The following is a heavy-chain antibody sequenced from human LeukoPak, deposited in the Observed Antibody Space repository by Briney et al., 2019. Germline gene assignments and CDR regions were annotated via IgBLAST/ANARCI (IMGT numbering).Heavy chain of an antibody. CDR2: IYYSGST. V-gene: IGHV4-39*07. CDR3: ARVRGSPWRYFDY. Sequence: SESLSLTCIVSGGSISSSSYYWGWIRQPPGKGLEWIGSIYYSGSTYYNPSLKSRVTISVDTSKNQFSLKLSSVTAADTAVYYCARVRGSPWRYFDYWGQGTLVTVSS. J-gene: IGHJ4*02. D-gene: IGHD3-10*01. CDR1: GGSISSSSYY.